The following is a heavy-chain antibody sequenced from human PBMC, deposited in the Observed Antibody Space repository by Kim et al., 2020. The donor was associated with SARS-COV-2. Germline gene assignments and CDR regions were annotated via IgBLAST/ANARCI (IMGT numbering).Heavy chain of an antibody. D-gene: IGHD3-22*01. CDR3: ASSHYYDSSGYFTIRRRNDAFDI. V-gene: IGHV4-59*01. Sequence: SETLSLTCTVSGGSISSYYWSWIRQPPGKGLEWIGYIYYSGSTNYNPSLKSRVTISVDTSKNQFSLKLSSVTAADTAVYYCASSHYYDSSGYFTIRRRNDAFDIWGQGTMVTVSS. CDR1: GGSISSYY. J-gene: IGHJ3*02. CDR2: IYYSGST.